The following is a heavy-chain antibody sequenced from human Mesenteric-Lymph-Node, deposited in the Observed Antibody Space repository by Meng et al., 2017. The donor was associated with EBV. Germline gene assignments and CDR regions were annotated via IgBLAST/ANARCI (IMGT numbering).Heavy chain of an antibody. V-gene: IGHV1-2*06. Sequence: QGQLVQAGPEVKKPGASVKVSCKASGYSLTGYHMHWVRQAPGQGLEWMGRINPDSGGTNYAQKFQGRVTMTRDTSISTAYMELSGLRSDDTAVYYCARLTTVTPNWFDPWGQGTLVTVSS. CDR1: GYSLTGYH. J-gene: IGHJ5*02. CDR3: ARLTTVTPNWFDP. D-gene: IGHD4-17*01. CDR2: INPDSGGT.